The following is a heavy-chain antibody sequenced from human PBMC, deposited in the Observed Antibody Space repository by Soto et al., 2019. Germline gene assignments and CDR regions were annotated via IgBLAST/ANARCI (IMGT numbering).Heavy chain of an antibody. J-gene: IGHJ5*02. CDR3: AKTATYSSSWFDP. CDR1: GFTFSSYG. V-gene: IGHV3-30*18. CDR2: ISYDGSNK. Sequence: GGSLRLSCAASGFTFSSYGMHWVRQAPGKGLEWVAVISYDGSNKYYADSVKGRFTISRDNSKNTLYLQMNSLRAEDTAVYYCAKTATYSSSWFDPWGQGTPVTVSS. D-gene: IGHD6-13*01.